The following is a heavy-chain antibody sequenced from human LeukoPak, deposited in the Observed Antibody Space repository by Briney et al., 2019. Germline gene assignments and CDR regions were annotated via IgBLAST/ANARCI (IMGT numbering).Heavy chain of an antibody. V-gene: IGHV3-74*01. CDR1: GFTFSSYW. D-gene: IGHD3-10*01. CDR2: INSDGSST. CDR3: PMVRGYYSHGLDV. J-gene: IGHJ6*02. Sequence: GGSLRLSCAASGFTFSSYWMHWVRQAPGKGLVWVSRINSDGSSTSYADSVKGRFTISRDNAMNTLYPQMNSLRAEDTAVYYWPMVRGYYSHGLDVWAKGPRSPSP.